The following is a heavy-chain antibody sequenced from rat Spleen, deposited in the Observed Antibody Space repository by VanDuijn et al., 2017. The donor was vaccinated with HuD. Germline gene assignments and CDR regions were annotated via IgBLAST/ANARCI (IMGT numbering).Heavy chain of an antibody. CDR2: ISTSGSRT. J-gene: IGHJ3*01. V-gene: IGHV5-7*01. CDR3: ARQATTDYYYLAY. Sequence: EVQLVESGGGLVQPGRSLKLSCAASGFTFSDYNMAWVRQAPKKGLEWVATISTSGSRTYYPDSVKGRFTISRDNAKSTLYLQMDSLRSEDTATYYCARQATTDYYYLAYWGQGTLVTVSS. D-gene: IGHD1-6*01. CDR1: GFTFSDYN.